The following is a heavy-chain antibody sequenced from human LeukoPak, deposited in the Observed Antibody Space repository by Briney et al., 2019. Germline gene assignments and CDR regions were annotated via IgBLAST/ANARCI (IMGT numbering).Heavy chain of an antibody. J-gene: IGHJ4*02. CDR3: AAREMAVSYYFDY. D-gene: IGHD5-24*01. V-gene: IGHV1-58*02. Sequence: SVKVSCKASGFTFTSSAMQWVRQARGQRLEWIGWIVVGSGNTDYAQKFQERVTITRDMSTSTVYMELSSLRSEDTAVYYCAAREMAVSYYFDYWGQGTLVTVSS. CDR2: IVVGSGNT. CDR1: GFTFTSSA.